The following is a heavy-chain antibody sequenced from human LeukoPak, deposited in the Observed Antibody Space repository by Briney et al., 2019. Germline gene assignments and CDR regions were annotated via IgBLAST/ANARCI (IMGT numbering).Heavy chain of an antibody. CDR2: IKQDGSQT. J-gene: IGHJ6*02. CDR3: ARDTSQNGMDV. Sequence: GGSLRLSCAASGFTFSSSWMTRVRQAPGKGLEWVANIKQDGSQTYYVDSVKGRFSVSRDNTKNSVYLQLNSLRAEDTAVYYCARDTSQNGMDVWGQGTTVIVSS. CDR1: GFTFSSSW. V-gene: IGHV3-7*04. D-gene: IGHD3-16*01.